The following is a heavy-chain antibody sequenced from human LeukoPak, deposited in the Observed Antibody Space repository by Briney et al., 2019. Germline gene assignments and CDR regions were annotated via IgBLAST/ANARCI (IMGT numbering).Heavy chain of an antibody. D-gene: IGHD3-10*01. CDR2: IIPIFGTA. Sequence: SVKVSCKASGGTFSSYAISWVRQAPGQGLEWMGGIIPIFGTANYAQKFQGRVTITADESTSTAYMELSSLRSEDTAVYYCARGRMVRGAHYYYYYMDVWGKGPTVTISS. CDR3: ARGRMVRGAHYYYYYMDV. CDR1: GGTFSSYA. V-gene: IGHV1-69*13. J-gene: IGHJ6*03.